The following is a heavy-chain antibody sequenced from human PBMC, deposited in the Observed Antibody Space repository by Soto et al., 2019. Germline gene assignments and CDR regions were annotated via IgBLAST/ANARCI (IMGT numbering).Heavy chain of an antibody. D-gene: IGHD5-12*01. V-gene: IGHV4-34*01. Sequence: QVQLQQWGAGLLKPSETLSLTCAVYGGAFSGYYWSWIRQPPAKGLEWIGEINHRGSTNYNPSLTSRVTISVATSKSQVSLKLSSVTAADTAVYYGARRIEMATKKFDYWGQGTLVTVSS. CDR3: ARRIEMATKKFDY. J-gene: IGHJ4*02. CDR2: INHRGST. CDR1: GGAFSGYY.